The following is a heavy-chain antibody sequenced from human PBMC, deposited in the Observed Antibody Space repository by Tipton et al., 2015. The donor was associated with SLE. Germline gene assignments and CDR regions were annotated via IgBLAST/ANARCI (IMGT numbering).Heavy chain of an antibody. Sequence: TLSLTCTVSGGSMNNHYWSWIRQPPGKGLEWIGYVYYSGTTYYKPSLKSRVTISLDTSKKQFSLKLSSVTAADTAVYYCVRGTSGTVASLWGQGRMVTVSS. J-gene: IGHJ4*02. D-gene: IGHD1-26*01. CDR1: GGSMNNHY. CDR3: VRGTSGTVASL. CDR2: VYYSGTT. V-gene: IGHV4-59*11.